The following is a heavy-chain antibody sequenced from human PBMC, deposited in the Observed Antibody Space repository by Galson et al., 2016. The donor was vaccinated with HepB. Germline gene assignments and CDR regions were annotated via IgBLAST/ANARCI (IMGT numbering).Heavy chain of an antibody. Sequence: SVKVSCKASGYTFSSYGITWVRQAPGQGLEWMGRISVHNGDSNYALKSLGRVTMTTDTSTSTAYMELRSLRSDDTAVHYCATVLVSLFGVVTYPPADWGQGTLVTVSP. CDR1: GYTFSSYG. CDR2: ISVHNGDS. CDR3: ATVLVSLFGVVTYPPAD. J-gene: IGHJ4*02. V-gene: IGHV1-18*01. D-gene: IGHD3-3*01.